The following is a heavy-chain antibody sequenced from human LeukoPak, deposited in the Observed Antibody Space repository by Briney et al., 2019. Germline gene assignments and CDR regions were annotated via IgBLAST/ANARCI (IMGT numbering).Heavy chain of an antibody. J-gene: IGHJ4*02. CDR3: ARGYAKTYYYDSSGYFGY. CDR2: IRDSGSST. CDR1: GFTFSSYA. Sequence: GGSLRLSCAASGFTFSSYAMGWVRQTPEKGLEWVSTIRDSGSSTYYADSVKGRFTISRDNSKNTLYLQMNSLRAEDTAVYYCARGYAKTYYYDSSGYFGYWGQGTLVTVSS. D-gene: IGHD3-22*01. V-gene: IGHV3-23*01.